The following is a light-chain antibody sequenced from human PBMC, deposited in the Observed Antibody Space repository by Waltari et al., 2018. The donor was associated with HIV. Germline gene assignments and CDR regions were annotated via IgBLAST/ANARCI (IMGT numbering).Light chain of an antibody. CDR1: SSNIGSNA. Sequence: QSELTQPPSASGTPGHRVTFSWSGSSSNIGSNAVNWYEHLPGTAPKLLIYNNNQRPSGVPDRFSGSKAGTSASLAITGLQSEDEADYYCAAWDDSLHGGVFGTGTKVTVL. J-gene: IGLJ1*01. CDR3: AAWDDSLHGGV. CDR2: NNN. V-gene: IGLV1-44*01.